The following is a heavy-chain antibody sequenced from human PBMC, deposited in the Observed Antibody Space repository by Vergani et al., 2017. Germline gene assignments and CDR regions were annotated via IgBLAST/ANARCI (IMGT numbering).Heavy chain of an antibody. CDR2: ISASGAPT. CDR3: ATSIYYSGNNDYFPPDWYFES. D-gene: IGHD3-10*01. J-gene: IGHJ4*02. V-gene: IGHV3-23*01. Sequence: EVQLLESGGDLVQPGGSLRLSCTASGFIFSTYAMSWVRQAPGKGLEWVSGISASGAPTYYADSVKGRVTISRDNSKNTLYLQMNSLRVEDTAVYYCATSIYYSGNNDYFPPDWYFESWGQGTRVTVSS. CDR1: GFIFSTYA.